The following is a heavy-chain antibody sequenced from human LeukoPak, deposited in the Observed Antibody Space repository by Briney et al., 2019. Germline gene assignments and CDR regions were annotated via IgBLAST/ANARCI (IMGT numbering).Heavy chain of an antibody. D-gene: IGHD3-10*01. J-gene: IGHJ4*02. CDR3: ARGRTVRGVIGFDY. CDR2: ISSSSSYI. Sequence: GGSLRLSCAASGFTFGSYSMNWVRQAPGKGLEWVSSISSSSSYIYYADSVKGRFTISRDNAKNSLYLQMNSLRAEDTAVYYCARGRTVRGVIGFDYWGQGTLVTVSS. CDR1: GFTFGSYS. V-gene: IGHV3-21*01.